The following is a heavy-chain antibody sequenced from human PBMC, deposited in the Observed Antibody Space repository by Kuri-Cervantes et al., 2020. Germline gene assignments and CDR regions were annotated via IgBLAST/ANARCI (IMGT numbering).Heavy chain of an antibody. Sequence: ASVKVSCKASGGTFSSYAISWVRQAPGQGLEWMGWVHSNNGGTNYAQKFQGRVTMTRDTSISTAYMDLSGLRADDTAVYYCARSSVIRGVIRVFDYWGQGTLVTVSS. CDR1: GGTFSSYA. CDR2: VHSNNGGT. D-gene: IGHD3-10*01. J-gene: IGHJ4*02. V-gene: IGHV1-2*02. CDR3: ARSSVIRGVIRVFDY.